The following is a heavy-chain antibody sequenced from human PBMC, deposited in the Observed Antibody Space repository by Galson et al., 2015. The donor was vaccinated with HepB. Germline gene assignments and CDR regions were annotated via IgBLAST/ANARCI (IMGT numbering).Heavy chain of an antibody. CDR1: RFTLDDYA. D-gene: IGHD5-24*01. Sequence: ALGLSRAAPRFTLDDYAMHLGRPAPGEGLGGVSGISWNSGSIGYADSVKGRFTISRDNAKNSLYLQMNSLRAEDTALYYCAKDKGYNRQYGMDVWGQGTTVTVSS. CDR3: AKDKGYNRQYGMDV. V-gene: IGHV3-9*01. CDR2: ISWNSGSI. J-gene: IGHJ6*02.